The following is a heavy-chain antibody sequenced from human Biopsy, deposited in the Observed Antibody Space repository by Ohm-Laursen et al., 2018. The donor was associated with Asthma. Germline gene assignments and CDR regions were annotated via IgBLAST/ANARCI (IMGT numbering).Heavy chain of an antibody. CDR1: GFTFSSYS. V-gene: IGHV3-30*03. CDR3: ARDVMEWYLPAFDF. CDR2: GGSHYDGGHK. Sequence: SLRLSCTASGFTFSSYSMNWVRQAPGKGLEWVAVGGSHYDGGHKYYADSVNGRFTVARDDSKNTLYLQMNSLRPDDTAVYYCARDVMEWYLPAFDFWGQGTLVTVSS. J-gene: IGHJ4*02. D-gene: IGHD3-3*01.